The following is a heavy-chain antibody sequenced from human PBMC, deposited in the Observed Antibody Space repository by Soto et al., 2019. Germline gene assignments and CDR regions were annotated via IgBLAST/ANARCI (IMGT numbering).Heavy chain of an antibody. Sequence: GESLKISCKGSGYSFTSYWISWLRQMPGKGLEWMGRIDPSDSYTNYSPSFQGHVTISADKSISTAYLQWSSLKASDTAMYYCARGITGTTWYAFDIWGQGTMVTVSS. V-gene: IGHV5-10-1*01. J-gene: IGHJ3*02. D-gene: IGHD1-7*01. CDR1: GYSFTSYW. CDR3: ARGITGTTWYAFDI. CDR2: IDPSDSYT.